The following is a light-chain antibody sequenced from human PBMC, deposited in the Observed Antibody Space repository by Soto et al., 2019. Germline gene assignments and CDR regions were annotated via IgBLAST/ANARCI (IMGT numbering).Light chain of an antibody. V-gene: IGKV1-5*01. CDR2: DAS. J-gene: IGKJ5*01. CDR1: QSISRW. CDR3: QQYNNWPPLIT. Sequence: DIQMTQSPSTLSASVGDRVTITCRASQSISRWLAWYQQKPGKAPQALIYDASSLKSGVPSRFSGNGSGTEFTLTISSLQSEDFAVYYCQQYNNWPPLITFGQGTRLEIK.